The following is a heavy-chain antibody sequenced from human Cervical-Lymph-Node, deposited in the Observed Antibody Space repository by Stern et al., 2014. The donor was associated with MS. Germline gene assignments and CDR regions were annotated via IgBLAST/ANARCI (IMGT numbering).Heavy chain of an antibody. D-gene: IGHD5-12*01. CDR3: ARHDGWLPHY. V-gene: IGHV4-39*01. J-gene: IGHJ4*02. Sequence: QLVESGPGLVKPSETLSLTCSVSGGSISRSTYYWGWIRQPPGKGLEWIGSIYYSGTTYYNPSLKSRVTIDTSTNQFSPRLNSVTAADTAVYYCARHDGWLPHYWSQGTLVTVSS. CDR1: GGSISRSTYY. CDR2: IYYSGTT.